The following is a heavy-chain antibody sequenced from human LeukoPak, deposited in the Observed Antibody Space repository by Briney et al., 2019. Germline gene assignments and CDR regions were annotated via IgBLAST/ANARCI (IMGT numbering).Heavy chain of an antibody. J-gene: IGHJ1*01. CDR2: ISWNSGSI. CDR3: AKDMGITGTIFQH. CDR1: GFTFDDYA. Sequence: GGSLRLSCAASGFTFDDYAMHWVRQAPGKGLEWVSGISWNSGSIGYADSVKGRFTISRDNAKNSLYLQMNSLGAEDTALYYCAKDMGITGTIFQHWGQGTLVTVSS. D-gene: IGHD1-7*01. V-gene: IGHV3-9*01.